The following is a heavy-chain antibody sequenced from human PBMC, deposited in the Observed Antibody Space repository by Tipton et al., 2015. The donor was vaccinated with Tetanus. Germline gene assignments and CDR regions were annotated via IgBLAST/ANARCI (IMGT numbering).Heavy chain of an antibody. V-gene: IGHV3-69-1*02. J-gene: IGHJ4*02. CDR2: ITANGYI. Sequence: SLRLSCAVSGFMFGNYRMNWVRQAPGKGLEWVASITANGYIYYADSVKGRFTISRDNTKNSLFLQMNSLRAGDTAVYYCASGSTLDFWGQGTLVTVSS. D-gene: IGHD6-25*01. CDR1: GFMFGNYR. CDR3: ASGSTLDF.